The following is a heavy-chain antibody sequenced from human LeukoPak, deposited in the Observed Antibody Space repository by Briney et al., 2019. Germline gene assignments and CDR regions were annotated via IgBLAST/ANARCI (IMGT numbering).Heavy chain of an antibody. CDR3: AVSVWYYFDY. CDR2: INHSGST. J-gene: IGHJ4*02. Sequence: SETLSLTCAVYGGSFSGYYWSWIRQPPGKGLEWIGEINHSGSTNYNPSLKSRVTISVDTSKNQFSLTLSSVTAADTAVYYCAVSVWYYFDYWGQGTLVTVSS. CDR1: GGSFSGYY. D-gene: IGHD3-10*01. V-gene: IGHV4-34*01.